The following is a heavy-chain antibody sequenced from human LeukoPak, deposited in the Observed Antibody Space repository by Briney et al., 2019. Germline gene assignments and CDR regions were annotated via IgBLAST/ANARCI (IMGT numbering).Heavy chain of an antibody. V-gene: IGHV3-74*01. D-gene: IGHD6-19*01. Sequence: GGSLRLSCEASGFTLSTHWMHWVRQVPGKGLVWISRISNDVISTISTSYADSVKGRFTISRDNAKNTLYLQMNSLIAEDTAVYYCARAVAGTRNAFDLWGQGTMVTVSS. J-gene: IGHJ3*01. CDR3: ARAVAGTRNAFDL. CDR1: GFTLSTHW. CDR2: ISNDVIST.